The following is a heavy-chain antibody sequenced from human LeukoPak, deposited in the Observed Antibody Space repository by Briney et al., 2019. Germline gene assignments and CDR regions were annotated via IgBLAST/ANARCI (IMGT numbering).Heavy chain of an antibody. D-gene: IGHD6-13*01. CDR2: IYHSGTT. J-gene: IGHJ5*02. CDR3: ARGYSSSWYFNWFDP. V-gene: IGHV4-4*02. CDR1: GGSISSNNW. Sequence: SETLSLTCAVSGGSISSNNWWSWVRQPPGKGLEWIGEIYHSGTTYYNPSLKSRVTISVDTSKNQFSLKLTSVTAADTAVYYCARGYSSSWYFNWFDPWGQGTLVTVSS.